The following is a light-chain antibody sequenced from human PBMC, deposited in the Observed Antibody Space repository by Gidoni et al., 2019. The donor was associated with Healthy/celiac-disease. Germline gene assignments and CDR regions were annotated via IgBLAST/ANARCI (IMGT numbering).Light chain of an antibody. V-gene: IGLV4-69*01. J-gene: IGLJ2*01. Sequence: QLVLTQSPSASASLGASVKLTCTLSSGHSSYAIAWHQQQPEKGPRYLMKLNSDGSHSEGDGIPDRFSGSSSGAERYLTISSLQSEDEADYYCQTWGTVVFGGGTKLXVX. CDR2: LNSDGSH. CDR3: QTWGTVV. CDR1: SGHSSYA.